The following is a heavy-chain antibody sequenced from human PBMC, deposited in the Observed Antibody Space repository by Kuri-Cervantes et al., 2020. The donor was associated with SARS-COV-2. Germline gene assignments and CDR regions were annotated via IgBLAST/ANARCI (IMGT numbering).Heavy chain of an antibody. J-gene: IGHJ3*02. CDR2: ISSSSSTI. Sequence: GRSLRLSCAPSGFTFSSYSMNWVRQAPGKGLEWVSYISSSSSTIYSADSVKGRFTISRDNAKNSLYLQMNSLRAEDTAVYYCAKPQRITIFGVVIMVDAFDIWGQGTMVTVSS. D-gene: IGHD3-3*01. CDR1: GFTFSSYS. CDR3: AKPQRITIFGVVIMVDAFDI. V-gene: IGHV3-48*01.